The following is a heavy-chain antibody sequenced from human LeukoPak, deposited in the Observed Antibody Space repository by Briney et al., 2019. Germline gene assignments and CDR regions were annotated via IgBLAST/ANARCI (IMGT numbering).Heavy chain of an antibody. CDR2: INHSGST. V-gene: IGHV4-34*01. D-gene: IGHD3-22*01. J-gene: IGHJ4*02. CDR3: ARRGDLGYYDSSGID. CDR1: GGSFSGYY. Sequence: PSETLSLTCAVYGGSFSGYYWSWIRQPPGKGLEWIGEINHSGSTNYNPSLKSRVTISVDTSKNQFSLKLSSVTAADTAVYYCARRGDLGYYDSSGIDWGQGTLVTVSS.